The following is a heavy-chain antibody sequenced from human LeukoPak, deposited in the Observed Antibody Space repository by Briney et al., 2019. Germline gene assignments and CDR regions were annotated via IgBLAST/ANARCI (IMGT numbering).Heavy chain of an antibody. CDR1: GGSISISTW. CDR3: ASGGLVSRYLDH. V-gene: IGHV4-4*02. Sequence: SETLSLTCALSGGSISISTWWSWVRLPPGKGLEWIGEIFHSGSTNFNPSLKSRLTMSVDESKHEFSLKLTSVTAADTAVYYCASGGLVSRYLDHWGQGTLVTVSS. CDR2: IFHSGST. D-gene: IGHD3-9*01. J-gene: IGHJ4*02.